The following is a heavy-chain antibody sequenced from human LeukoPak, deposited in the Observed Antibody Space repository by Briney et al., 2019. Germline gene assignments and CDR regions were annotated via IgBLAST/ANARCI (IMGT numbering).Heavy chain of an antibody. J-gene: IGHJ6*01. V-gene: IGHV1-8*01. CDR2: MNPNSGNT. CDR3: ARWGSSWYNYYYYGMDV. D-gene: IGHD6-13*01. Sequence: ASVKVSCKASGYTFTSYDINWVRQATGQGLEWMGWMNPNSGNTGYAQKFQGRVTMPRNTSISTAYMELNSLRSEDTAVYYCARWGSSWYNYYYYGMDVWGQGPTVTVSS. CDR1: GYTFTSYD.